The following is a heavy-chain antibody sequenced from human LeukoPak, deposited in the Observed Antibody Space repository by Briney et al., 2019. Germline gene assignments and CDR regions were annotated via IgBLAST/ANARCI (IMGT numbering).Heavy chain of an antibody. V-gene: IGHV1-69*04. D-gene: IGHD2-2*02. CDR1: GGTFSSYA. J-gene: IGHJ4*02. CDR2: IIPILGIA. CDR3: AISCSSTSCYIGQYYFDY. Sequence: SVKVSCKASGGTFSSYAISWVRQAPGQGLEWMGRIIPILGIANYAQKFQGRATITADKSTSTAYMELSSLRSEDTAVYYCAISCSSTSCYIGQYYFDYWGQGTLVTVSS.